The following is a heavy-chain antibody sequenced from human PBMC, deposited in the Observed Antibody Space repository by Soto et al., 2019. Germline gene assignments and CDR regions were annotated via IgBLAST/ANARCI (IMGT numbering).Heavy chain of an antibody. CDR2: ISANDVGT. J-gene: IGHJ4*02. CDR3: AKAKNDYNWDNRPPFDY. Sequence: GGSLGLGCEASGFTLRNYAMTWVRQAPGKGLEWVSLISANDVGTYYAESVKTRFTISTDQSRNTVYLQMDSLRADDTAIYYCAKAKNDYNWDNRPPFDYWGQGTLVTVSS. CDR1: GFTLRNYA. D-gene: IGHD1-20*01. V-gene: IGHV3-23*01.